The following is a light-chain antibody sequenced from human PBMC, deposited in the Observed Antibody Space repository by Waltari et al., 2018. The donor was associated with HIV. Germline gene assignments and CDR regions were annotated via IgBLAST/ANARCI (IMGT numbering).Light chain of an antibody. J-gene: IGLJ1*01. V-gene: IGLV1-47*01. CDR1: RLHVRNNS. Sequence: HSLLPLPSPASETPCQGATVPCSGRRLHVRNNSAYWYLHPPRIAPTPLIFRHIQRPAGVPDRFSGSKSGTSASLAISGLRSEDEADYYCAAWGDSLTSYVFGTGTKVTVL. CDR3: AAWGDSLTSYV. CDR2: RHI.